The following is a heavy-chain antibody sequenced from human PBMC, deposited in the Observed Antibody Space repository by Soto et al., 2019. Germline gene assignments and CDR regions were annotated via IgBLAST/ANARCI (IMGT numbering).Heavy chain of an antibody. CDR2: ISGSGGST. CDR3: AKDQRRQKTKYYFDY. J-gene: IGHJ4*02. Sequence: GGSLRLSCAASGFTFSSYAMSWVRQAPGKGLEWVSAISGSGGSTYYADSVKGRFTISRDNSKNTLYLQMNSLRAEDTAVYYCAKDQRRQKTKYYFDYWGQGTLVTVSS. D-gene: IGHD6-25*01. CDR1: GFTFSSYA. V-gene: IGHV3-23*01.